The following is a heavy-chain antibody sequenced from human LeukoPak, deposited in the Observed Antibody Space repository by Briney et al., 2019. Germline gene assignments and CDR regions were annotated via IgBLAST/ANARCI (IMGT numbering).Heavy chain of an antibody. Sequence: PSETLSLTCTVSGGSISSYYWSWIRQPPGKGLEWIGYIYYSGSTNYNPSLKSRVTIPVDTSKNQFSLKLSSVTAADTAVYYCARDSLGVVLEDDAFDIWGQGTMVTVSS. V-gene: IGHV4-59*01. CDR2: IYYSGST. J-gene: IGHJ3*02. CDR1: GGSISSYY. D-gene: IGHD2-15*01. CDR3: ARDSLGVVLEDDAFDI.